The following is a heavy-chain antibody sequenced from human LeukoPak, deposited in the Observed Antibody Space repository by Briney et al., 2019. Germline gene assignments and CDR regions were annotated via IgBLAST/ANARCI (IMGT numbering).Heavy chain of an antibody. CDR1: GGSISSSSYY. V-gene: IGHV4-39*07. CDR2: IYYSGST. CDR3: ARLFYDILTYFDY. D-gene: IGHD3-9*01. Sequence: PSETLSLTCTVSGGSISSSSYYWGWIRQPPGKGLEWIGSIYYSGSTYYNPSLKSRVTISVDKSKNQLSLKLSSVTAADTAVYYCARLFYDILTYFDYWGQGTLVTVSS. J-gene: IGHJ4*02.